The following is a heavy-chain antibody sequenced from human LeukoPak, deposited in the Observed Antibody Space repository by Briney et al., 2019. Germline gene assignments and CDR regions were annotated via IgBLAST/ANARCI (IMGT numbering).Heavy chain of an antibody. J-gene: IGHJ4*02. CDR1: GYSFTDYY. CDR3: VKLSGVHYFDY. D-gene: IGHD6-25*01. V-gene: IGHV1-2*02. CDR2: IDPNSGDT. Sequence: ASVKVSFKASGYSFTDYYMHWMRQAPGQGLEWMGSIDPNSGDTNYAQEFQGRVTMTRDTSISTAYMDLRSLKSDDTAVYYCVKLSGVHYFDYWGQGTLVTVSS.